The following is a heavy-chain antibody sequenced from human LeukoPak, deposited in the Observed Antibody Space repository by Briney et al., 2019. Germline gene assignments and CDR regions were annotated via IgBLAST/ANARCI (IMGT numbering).Heavy chain of an antibody. CDR1: GDSISSGSYY. V-gene: IGHV4-61*02. Sequence: PSETLSLTCTVSGDSISSGSYYWSWIRQPAGKGLEWIGRIYSSGSTNCNPSLKSRVTISVDTSKNQFSLKLSSVTAADTAVYYCARAKSWLKFDYWGPGTLVTVSS. CDR2: IYSSGST. D-gene: IGHD3-9*01. J-gene: IGHJ4*02. CDR3: ARAKSWLKFDY.